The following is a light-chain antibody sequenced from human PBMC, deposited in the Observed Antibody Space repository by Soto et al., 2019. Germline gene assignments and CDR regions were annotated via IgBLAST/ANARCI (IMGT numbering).Light chain of an antibody. Sequence: QSALTQPASVSGFPGQSITISCTGTSGDVGAYNYVSWYQQHPGKAPKLMIYEVSNRPSGVSNRFSGSKSGNTASLTISGLQVEDETDYYCSSYTSTSTLVFGGGTKINVL. CDR1: SGDVGAYNY. V-gene: IGLV2-14*01. J-gene: IGLJ2*01. CDR3: SSYTSTSTLV. CDR2: EVS.